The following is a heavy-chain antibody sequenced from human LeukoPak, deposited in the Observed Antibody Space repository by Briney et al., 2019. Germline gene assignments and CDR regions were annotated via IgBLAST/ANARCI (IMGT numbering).Heavy chain of an antibody. CDR2: IYTSGST. CDR1: GGSISSYY. V-gene: IGHV4-4*07. Sequence: SETLSLTCTVSGGSISSYYWSWIRQLAGKGLEWIGRIYTSGSTNYNPSLKSRVTMSVDTSKNQFSLKLSSVTAADTAVYYCARDRYYYDSSGYSTPFDYWGQGTLVTVPS. J-gene: IGHJ4*02. D-gene: IGHD3-22*01. CDR3: ARDRYYYDSSGYSTPFDY.